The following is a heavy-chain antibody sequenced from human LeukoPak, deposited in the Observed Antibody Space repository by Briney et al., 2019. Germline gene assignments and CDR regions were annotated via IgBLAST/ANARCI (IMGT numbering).Heavy chain of an antibody. Sequence: EGSLRLSCAASGFTFSSYDMPWVRHATGKGLEWVSAIGTAGDTYYPGSVKGRFTISRENAKNSLYLQMNSLRAGDTAVYYCARGNARGEFDYWGQGTLVTVSS. CDR2: IGTAGDT. V-gene: IGHV3-13*01. D-gene: IGHD3-10*01. CDR1: GFTFSSYD. J-gene: IGHJ4*02. CDR3: ARGNARGEFDY.